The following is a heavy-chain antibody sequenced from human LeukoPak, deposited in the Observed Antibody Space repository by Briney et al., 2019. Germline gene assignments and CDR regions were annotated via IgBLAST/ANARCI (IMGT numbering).Heavy chain of an antibody. J-gene: IGHJ3*02. CDR2: IIPIFGTA. V-gene: IGHV1-69*13. CDR3: ARVSTAILVHAFDI. CDR1: GGTFSSYA. Sequence: SVKVSCKASGGTFSSYAISWVRQAPGQGLEWMGGIIPIFGTANYAQKFQGRVTITADESTSTAYMELSSLRSEDTAVYYCARVSTAILVHAFDIWGQGTMVTVSS. D-gene: IGHD2-21*02.